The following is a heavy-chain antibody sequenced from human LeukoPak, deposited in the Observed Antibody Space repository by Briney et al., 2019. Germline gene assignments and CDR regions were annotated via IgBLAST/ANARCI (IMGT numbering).Heavy chain of an antibody. CDR2: IQYDGAKD. V-gene: IGHV3-30*02. Sequence: PGESLRLSCTASGFTFSDFGMHWVRQAPGKGLEWVAFIQYDGAKDYYADSVRGRFTVSRDNSKNTMYLQMNGLSADDSALYHCAKDQAGGWGQGTLVTVSS. CDR1: GFTFSDFG. CDR3: AKDQAGG. D-gene: IGHD6-19*01. J-gene: IGHJ4*02.